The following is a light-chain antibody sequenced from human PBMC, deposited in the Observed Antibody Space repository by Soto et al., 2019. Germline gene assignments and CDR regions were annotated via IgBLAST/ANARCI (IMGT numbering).Light chain of an antibody. V-gene: IGLV2-14*01. Sequence: QSALTQPASVSGSPGQSITISCTGTSSDVGGYNYVSWYQQHPGKAPKLMIYDVSKRPSGVSNRFSGSKSGNTASLTISGLQAEDEGDYHCSSYRSSSSPDVFGTGTKLTVL. CDR1: SSDVGGYNY. CDR3: SSYRSSSSPDV. CDR2: DVS. J-gene: IGLJ1*01.